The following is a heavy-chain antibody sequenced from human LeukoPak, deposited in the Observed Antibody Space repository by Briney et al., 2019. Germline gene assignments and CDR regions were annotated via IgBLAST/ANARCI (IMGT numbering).Heavy chain of an antibody. CDR1: GFTFNNYG. D-gene: IGHD6-19*01. V-gene: IGHV3-30*02. CDR3: ARERSFASGWYGNAFYI. CDR2: IRYDGSIK. Sequence: GGSLRLSCVASGFTFNNYGIHWVRQAPGKGLEWVAFIRYDGSIKYYADSVKGRFTISRDNAKNSLYLQMNSLRAEDTAVYYCARERSFASGWYGNAFYIWGQGTMVTVSS. J-gene: IGHJ3*02.